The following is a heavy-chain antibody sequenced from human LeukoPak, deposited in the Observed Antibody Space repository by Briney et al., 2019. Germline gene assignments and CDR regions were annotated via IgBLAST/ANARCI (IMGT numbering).Heavy chain of an antibody. CDR3: AGARMRSGSYYRLDYYYGMDV. Sequence: GGSLTLSCAASGFTFDDYGMSWVRQAPGKGLEWVSGINWNGGSTGYADSVKGRFTISRDNAKNSLYLQMNSLRAEDTALYHCAGARMRSGSYYRLDYYYGMDVWGQGTTVTVSS. D-gene: IGHD3-10*01. V-gene: IGHV3-20*01. J-gene: IGHJ6*02. CDR2: INWNGGST. CDR1: GFTFDDYG.